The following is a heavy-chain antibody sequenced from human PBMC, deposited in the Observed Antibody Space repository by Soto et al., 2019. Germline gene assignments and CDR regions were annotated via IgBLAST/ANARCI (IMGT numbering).Heavy chain of an antibody. CDR3: ARSSFEAHNAFDI. J-gene: IGHJ3*02. D-gene: IGHD6-13*01. CDR1: GFTFSDYY. V-gene: IGHV3-11*01. Sequence: GGSLRLSCAASGFTFSDYYMSWIRQAPGKGLEWVSYISSSGSTIYYADSVKGRFTISRDNAKNSLYLQMNSLRAEDTAVYYCARSSFEAHNAFDIWGQGTMVTVSS. CDR2: ISSSGSTI.